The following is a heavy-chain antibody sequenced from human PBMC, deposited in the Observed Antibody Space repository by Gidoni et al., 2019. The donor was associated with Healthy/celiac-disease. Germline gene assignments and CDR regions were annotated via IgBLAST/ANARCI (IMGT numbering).Heavy chain of an antibody. V-gene: IGHV3-21*01. CDR3: ARDGYRHGDYPRLTNYYYGMDV. CDR2: ISSSSSYI. J-gene: IGHJ6*02. Sequence: EVQLVESGGGLVKPGGSLRLSCAASGFTFSSYSMNCVRQAPGKGLEWVSSISSSSSYIYYADSVKGRFTISRDNAKNSLYLQMNSLRAEDTAVYYCARDGYRHGDYPRLTNYYYGMDVWGQGTTVTVSS. CDR1: GFTFSSYS. D-gene: IGHD4-17*01.